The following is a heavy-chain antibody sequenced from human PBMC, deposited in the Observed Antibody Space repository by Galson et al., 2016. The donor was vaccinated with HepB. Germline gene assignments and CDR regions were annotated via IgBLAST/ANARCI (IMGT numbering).Heavy chain of an antibody. V-gene: IGHV3-23*01. J-gene: IGHJ4*02. D-gene: IGHD3-3*01. CDR2: ISGSGGST. CDR1: GFTFSSYA. Sequence: SLRLSCAASGFTFSSYAMSWVRQAPGKGLEWVSAISGSGGSTYYADSVKGRFTISRDNSKNTLYLQMNSLRAEDPAVYYCAKVKSGGDYDFWSLDYWGQGTLVTVSS. CDR3: AKVKSGGDYDFWSLDY.